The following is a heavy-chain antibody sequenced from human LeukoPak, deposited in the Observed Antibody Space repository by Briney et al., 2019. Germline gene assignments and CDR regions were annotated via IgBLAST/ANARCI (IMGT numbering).Heavy chain of an antibody. V-gene: IGHV3-11*01. CDR3: ASCGGTLVYDPYYYGMDV. Sequence: GGSLRLSCAASGFTFSDYYMSWIRQAPGKGLEWVSYISSSGGTIYYADSVKGRFAISRDNAKNSLYLQMNSLRAEDTAVYYCASCGGTLVYDPYYYGMDVRGQGTTVTVSS. CDR1: GFTFSDYY. D-gene: IGHD5/OR15-5a*01. J-gene: IGHJ6*02. CDR2: ISSSGGTI.